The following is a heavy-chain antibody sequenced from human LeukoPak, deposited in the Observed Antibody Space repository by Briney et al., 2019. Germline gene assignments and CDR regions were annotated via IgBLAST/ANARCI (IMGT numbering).Heavy chain of an antibody. V-gene: IGHV3-74*01. Sequence: GGCLRLSCAASGFTFSSYWMHWVRQAPGKGLVWVSRINTDGSSTSYADSVKGRFTISRDNAKNTLYLQMNSLRAEDTAVYYCASYYGDYDYYYYMDVWGKGTTVTVSS. CDR2: INTDGSST. J-gene: IGHJ6*03. CDR1: GFTFSSYW. D-gene: IGHD4-17*01. CDR3: ASYYGDYDYYYYMDV.